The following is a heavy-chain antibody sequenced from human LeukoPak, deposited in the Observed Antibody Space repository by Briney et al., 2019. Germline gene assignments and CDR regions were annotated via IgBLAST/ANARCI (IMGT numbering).Heavy chain of an antibody. CDR1: GFTFSSYG. V-gene: IGHV3-74*01. D-gene: IGHD2-2*01. CDR2: INSDGSST. CDR3: ASWGYCSSTSCNYFDY. J-gene: IGHJ4*02. Sequence: GGSLRLSCAASGFTFSSYGMHWVRQAPGKGLVWVSRINSDGSSTSYADSVKGRFTISRDNAKNTLYLQMNSLRAEDTAVYYCASWGYCSSTSCNYFDYWGQGTLVTVSS.